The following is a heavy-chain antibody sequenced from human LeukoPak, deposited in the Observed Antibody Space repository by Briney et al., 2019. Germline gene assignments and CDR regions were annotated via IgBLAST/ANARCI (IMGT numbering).Heavy chain of an antibody. J-gene: IGHJ4*02. V-gene: IGHV3-30-3*01. CDR3: ARAMAVAGTAFDY. D-gene: IGHD6-19*01. CDR2: ISYAGSNK. Sequence: GRSLRLSCAASGLTFSSYAMHWVRQAPGKGLEGVAVISYAGSNKYYADSVKGRFTISRDNSKNTLYLQMNSLRAEDTAVYYCARAMAVAGTAFDYWGQGTLVTVSS. CDR1: GLTFSSYA.